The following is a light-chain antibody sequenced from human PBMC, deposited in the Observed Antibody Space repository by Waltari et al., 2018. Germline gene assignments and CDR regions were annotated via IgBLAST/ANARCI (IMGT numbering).Light chain of an antibody. CDR1: SSDIGGHNF. CDR3: SSYTGSDWV. Sequence: HSALTQPPSASGSPGQSVTISCTGTSSDIGGHNFVSWYQQHPGKAPKLIIYEVTKRPAWVPERISASKSGNTASLTVSGLQADDEADYHCSSYTGSDWVFGGGTKLTVL. V-gene: IGLV2-8*01. CDR2: EVT. J-gene: IGLJ3*02.